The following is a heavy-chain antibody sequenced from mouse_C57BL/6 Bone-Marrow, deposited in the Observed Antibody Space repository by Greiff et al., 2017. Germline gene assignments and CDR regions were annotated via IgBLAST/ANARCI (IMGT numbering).Heavy chain of an antibody. V-gene: IGHV7-1*01. CDR3: ARDDYDRGDYAMDY. Sequence: EVKVVESGGGLVQSGRSLRLSCATSGFTFSDFYMEWVRQAPGKGLEWIAASRNKANDYTTEYSASVKGRFIVSRDTSQSLLYLQMNALRAEDTAIYYCARDDYDRGDYAMDYWGQGTSVTVSS. CDR1: GFTFSDFY. CDR2: SRNKANDYTT. D-gene: IGHD2-4*01. J-gene: IGHJ4*01.